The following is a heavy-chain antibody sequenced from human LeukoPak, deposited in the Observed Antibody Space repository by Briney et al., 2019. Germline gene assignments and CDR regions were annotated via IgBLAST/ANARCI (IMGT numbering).Heavy chain of an antibody. Sequence: PSETLSLTCAVYGGSFSGYYWSWIRQPPGKGLEWIGEINHSGSTNYNPSLKSRVTISVDTSKNQFSLKLSSVTAADTAVYYCARGRWDYVWGSYRSYYFDYWAREPWSPSPQ. V-gene: IGHV4-34*01. D-gene: IGHD3-16*02. CDR2: INHSGST. CDR3: ARGRWDYVWGSYRSYYFDY. CDR1: GGSFSGYY. J-gene: IGHJ4*02.